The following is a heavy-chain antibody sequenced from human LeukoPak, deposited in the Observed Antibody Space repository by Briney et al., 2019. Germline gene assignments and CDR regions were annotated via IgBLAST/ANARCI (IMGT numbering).Heavy chain of an antibody. CDR1: GFTFDDYA. J-gene: IGHJ4*02. CDR2: INWNSDSI. D-gene: IGHD2-2*01. V-gene: IGHV3-9*01. Sequence: PGGSLRLSCAVSGFTFDDYAMHWVRQVPGKGLEWVSGINWNSDSIGYAVRGRFTISRDNAKNSLYLQMNSLRAEDTAVYYCARDSTSGSSTLYYWGQGTLVTVSS. CDR3: ARDSTSGSSTLYY.